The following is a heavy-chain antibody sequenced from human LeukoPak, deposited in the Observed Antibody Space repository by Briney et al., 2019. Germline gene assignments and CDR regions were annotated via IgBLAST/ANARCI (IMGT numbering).Heavy chain of an antibody. J-gene: IGHJ4*02. CDR1: GDYISTYY. Sequence: SETLSLTCTVSGDYISTYYWSWIRQPPGGGLEWIGYIYYSGNTNYNPSLKTRVAMSLDTSRNQFSLNLTSVTAADTALYYCARGMTTAWSALSRTHYFGSWGQGALVTVSS. V-gene: IGHV4-59*01. D-gene: IGHD4-17*01. CDR3: ARGMTTAWSALSRTHYFGS. CDR2: IYYSGNT.